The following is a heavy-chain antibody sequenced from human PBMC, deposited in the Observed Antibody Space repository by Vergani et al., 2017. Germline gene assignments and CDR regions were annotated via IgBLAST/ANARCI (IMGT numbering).Heavy chain of an antibody. J-gene: IGHJ6*03. CDR3: ARDSSGLYYMDV. CDR2: INHSGST. Sequence: QVQLQQWGAGLLKPSETLSLTCAVYGGSFSGYYWSWIRQPPGKGLEWIGEINHSGSTNYNPSLKSRVTISVDTSKNQFSLKLSSVTAADTAVYYCARDSSGLYYMDVWDKGTTVTVSS. D-gene: IGHD6-19*01. CDR1: GGSFSGYY. V-gene: IGHV4-34*01.